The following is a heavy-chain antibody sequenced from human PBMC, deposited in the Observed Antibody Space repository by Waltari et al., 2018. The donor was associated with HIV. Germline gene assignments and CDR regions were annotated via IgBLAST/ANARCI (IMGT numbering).Heavy chain of an antibody. CDR1: SESFSGNY. CDR3: ARDSPSLGAAAGTYQLGHYYYGMDV. CDR2: VNHSGST. J-gene: IGHJ6*02. D-gene: IGHD6-13*01. Sequence: QVQLKQWGAGMLKPSETLSLTCSVYSESFSGNYWSWIRQPPGKGLEWIGEVNHSGSTNYNPSLKSRFTISRDNAKNSLYLQMNSLRAEDTAVYYCARDSPSLGAAAGTYQLGHYYYGMDVWGQGTTVTVSS. V-gene: IGHV4-34*01.